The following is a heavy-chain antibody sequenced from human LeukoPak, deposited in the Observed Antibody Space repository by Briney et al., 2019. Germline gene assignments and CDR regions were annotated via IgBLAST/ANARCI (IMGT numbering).Heavy chain of an antibody. V-gene: IGHV3-7*01. Sequence: GGSLRLSCAASGFTFSSYWMSWVRQAPGKGLEWVANIKQDGSEKYYVDSVKGRFTISRDNAKNSLYLQMNSLRAEDTAVYYCAREESYYDSSGYGPSYYYYGMDVWGQGTTVTVSS. J-gene: IGHJ6*02. CDR1: GFTFSSYW. CDR3: AREESYYDSSGYGPSYYYYGMDV. D-gene: IGHD3-22*01. CDR2: IKQDGSEK.